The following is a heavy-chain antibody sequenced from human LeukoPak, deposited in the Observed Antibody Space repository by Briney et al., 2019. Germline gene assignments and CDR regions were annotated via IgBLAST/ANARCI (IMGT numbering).Heavy chain of an antibody. V-gene: IGHV3-23*01. CDR2: ISGSGGST. CDR3: AKMVNDYGTQL. J-gene: IGHJ4*02. Sequence: PGGSLRLSCAASGFTFRSYGMSWVRQAPGKGLEWVSAISGSGGSTYYADSVRGRFTISRDNSKNTLHLQLNSLRAEDTAVYYCAKMVNDYGTQLWGQGTLVTVSS. D-gene: IGHD4-17*01. CDR1: GFTFRSYG.